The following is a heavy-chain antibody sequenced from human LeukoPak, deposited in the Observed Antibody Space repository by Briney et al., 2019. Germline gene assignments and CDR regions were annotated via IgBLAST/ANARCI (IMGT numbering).Heavy chain of an antibody. V-gene: IGHV3-53*01. D-gene: IGHD6-19*01. CDR1: GFSVSNNY. Sequence: GGSPRLSCAASGFSVSNNYMTWVRQAPGKGLQCVSIIYSGGRTDYAGSVKGRFTISRDNSKNTLYLQMNSLRAEDTAVYYCARDPAVAGDWGQGTLVSVSS. CDR3: ARDPAVAGD. CDR2: IYSGGRT. J-gene: IGHJ4*03.